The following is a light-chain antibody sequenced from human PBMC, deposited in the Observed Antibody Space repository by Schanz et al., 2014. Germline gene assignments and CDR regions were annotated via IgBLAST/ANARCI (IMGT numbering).Light chain of an antibody. CDR3: QQYYSSPLT. J-gene: IGKJ4*01. V-gene: IGKV4-1*01. CDR2: WAS. CDR1: QSILYTSDSRDY. Sequence: DIVMTQSPDSLAVSLGERATIHCKSSQSILYTSDSRDYLAWYQHKPGQPPKLLIYWASTRQSGVPDRFSGSGSGTDFTLTIGSLQAEDVAVYYCQQYYSSPLTFGGGTKVEIK.